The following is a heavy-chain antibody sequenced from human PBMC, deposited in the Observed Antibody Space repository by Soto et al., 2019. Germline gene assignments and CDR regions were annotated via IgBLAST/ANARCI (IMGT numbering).Heavy chain of an antibody. CDR1: GFTFSSYG. Sequence: QVQLVESGGGVVQPGRSLRLSCAASGFTFSSYGMHWVRQAPGKGLEWVAVIWYDGSNKYYADSVKGRFTISRDNSKNTLYLQMNSLRAADTAVYYCARDRVSSGWIDYWGQGTLVTVSS. V-gene: IGHV3-33*01. CDR2: IWYDGSNK. J-gene: IGHJ4*02. CDR3: ARDRVSSGWIDY. D-gene: IGHD6-19*01.